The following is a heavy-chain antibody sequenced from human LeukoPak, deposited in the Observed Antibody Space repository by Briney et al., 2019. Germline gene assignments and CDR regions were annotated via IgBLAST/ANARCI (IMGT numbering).Heavy chain of an antibody. CDR3: ARAADYGDYFAGFEYFQH. CDR1: GFTVSSNY. V-gene: IGHV3-66*01. D-gene: IGHD4-17*01. CDR2: IYSGGST. Sequence: GGSLRLSCAASGFTVSSNYMSWVRQAPGKGLEWVSVIYSGGSTYYADSGKGSFTLSRDNAKNTPYLKMNSLRAEDTAVYYCARAADYGDYFAGFEYFQHWGQGTLVTVSS. J-gene: IGHJ1*01.